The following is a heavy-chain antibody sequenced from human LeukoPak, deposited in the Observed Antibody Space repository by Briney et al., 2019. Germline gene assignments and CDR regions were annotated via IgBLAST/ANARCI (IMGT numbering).Heavy chain of an antibody. J-gene: IGHJ4*02. CDR2: IYHSGTT. CDR3: ASLAAAGGY. D-gene: IGHD6-13*01. Sequence: SETLSLTCTVSGVSISSGGYYWSCIRQPPGEGLEWIGYIYHSGTTYYNPSLKSRVTISVDRSKNQFSLKLSSVTAADTAVYYCASLAAAGGYWGQGTLVTVSS. V-gene: IGHV4-30-2*02. CDR1: GVSISSGGYY.